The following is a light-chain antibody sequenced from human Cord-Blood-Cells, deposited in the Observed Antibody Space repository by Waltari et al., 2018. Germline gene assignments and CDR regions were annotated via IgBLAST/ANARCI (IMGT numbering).Light chain of an antibody. V-gene: IGKV3-20*01. CDR3: QQYGSSWT. CDR2: GAS. CDR1: QSVSSSY. Sequence: EIVMTQSPATLSVSPGERATLSCGASQSVSSSYLAWYQQKPGQAPRLLIYGASSRATGIPDRFSGSGSGTDFTLTISRLEPEDFAVYYCQQYGSSWTFGQGTKVEIK. J-gene: IGKJ1*01.